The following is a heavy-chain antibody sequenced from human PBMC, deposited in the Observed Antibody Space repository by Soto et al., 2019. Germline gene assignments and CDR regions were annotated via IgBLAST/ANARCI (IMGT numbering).Heavy chain of an antibody. CDR3: AKLRAKSHIAVPFDY. V-gene: IGHV3-23*01. CDR1: GFTFGNFA. J-gene: IGHJ4*02. Sequence: EVHLLDSGGGLAQPGGSLKLSCATSGFTFGNFAMSWVRQAPGKGLEWVSAISGNGGSTYYADSVKGRFTISRDNSKNTLNLQMNSLTAEDTAVYFCAKLRAKSHIAVPFDYWGQGSLVTVSS. D-gene: IGHD2-15*01. CDR2: ISGNGGST.